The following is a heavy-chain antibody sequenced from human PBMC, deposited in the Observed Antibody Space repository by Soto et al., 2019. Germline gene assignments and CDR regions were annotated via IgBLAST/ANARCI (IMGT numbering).Heavy chain of an antibody. CDR2: IYSDKNT. CDR1: GFTVSRDS. J-gene: IGHJ6*01. V-gene: IGHV3-53*02. Sequence: EVQLVETGGDLIQPGGSLRLSCAASGFTVSRDSMALVRQAPGKGRTRSSIIYSDKNTDYADSGKGRFSISRHTSKKILYLQMNSLRAEDTAEYYCARHYSAMGVWGQGTTVTVSS. CDR3: ARHYSAMGV.